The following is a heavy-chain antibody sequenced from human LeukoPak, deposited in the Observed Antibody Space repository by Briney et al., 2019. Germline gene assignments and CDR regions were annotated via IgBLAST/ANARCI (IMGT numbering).Heavy chain of an antibody. Sequence: SETLSLTCSVSGGSISSYYWSWIRQPPGKGLEWIGYIYHSGSTNYNASLKSRVTISVDTSKKQFSLKLRSVTAADTAVYYCARVAGGSGWYFDLWGRGTLVTVSS. CDR3: ARVAGGSGWYFDL. CDR2: IYHSGST. CDR1: GGSISSYY. V-gene: IGHV4-59*01. D-gene: IGHD6-19*01. J-gene: IGHJ2*01.